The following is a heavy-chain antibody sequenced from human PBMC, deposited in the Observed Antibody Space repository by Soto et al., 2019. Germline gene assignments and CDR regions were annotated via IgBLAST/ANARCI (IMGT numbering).Heavy chain of an antibody. J-gene: IGHJ6*02. D-gene: IGHD6-19*01. CDR2: ISGSGGST. Sequence: PVGSLRLSCAASGFTFSSYAMSWVRQAPGKGLEWVSAISGSGGSTYYADSVKGRFTISRDNSKNTLYLQMNSLRAEDTAVYYCAKGPSRYSSGWYLTPNYYYYGMDVWGQGTTVTVSS. CDR3: AKGPSRYSSGWYLTPNYYYYGMDV. V-gene: IGHV3-23*01. CDR1: GFTFSSYA.